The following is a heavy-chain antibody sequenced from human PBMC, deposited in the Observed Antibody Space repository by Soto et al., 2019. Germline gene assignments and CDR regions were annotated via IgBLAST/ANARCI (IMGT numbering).Heavy chain of an antibody. J-gene: IGHJ4*02. Sequence: SETLSLTCTVSGGSFSSFYWSWIRQPPGKGLEWIGYVYYSGTINNNPSLKGRVSISVDTSKNQFSLKLISVTAADTAVYYCATYDSGGKFDFWGQGTLVSVSS. CDR2: VYYSGTI. CDR1: GGSFSSFY. CDR3: ATYDSGGKFDF. D-gene: IGHD3-22*01. V-gene: IGHV4-59*01.